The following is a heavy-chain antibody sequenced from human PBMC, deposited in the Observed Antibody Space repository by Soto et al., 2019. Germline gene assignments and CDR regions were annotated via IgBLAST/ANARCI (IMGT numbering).Heavy chain of an antibody. D-gene: IGHD3-3*01. CDR1: GYTFTSYA. CDR3: AREAYYDFWDSPRCMDV. V-gene: IGHV1-3*01. J-gene: IGHJ6*02. Sequence: ASVKVSCKASGYTFTSYAMHWVRQAPGQRLEWMGWINAGNGNTKYSQKFQGRVTITRDTSASTAYMELSSLRSEDTAVYYCAREAYYDFWDSPRCMDVWGQGTTVTVSS. CDR2: INAGNGNT.